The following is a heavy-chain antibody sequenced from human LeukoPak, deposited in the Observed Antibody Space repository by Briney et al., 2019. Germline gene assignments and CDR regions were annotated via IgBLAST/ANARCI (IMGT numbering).Heavy chain of an antibody. CDR1: GFSFSSYW. J-gene: IGHJ3*02. V-gene: IGHV3-74*01. D-gene: IGHD3-10*01. CDR2: INGDGSST. Sequence: GGSLRLSCAASGFSFSSYWMHWVRQAPGKGLVWVSRINGDGSSTSYADSVKGRFTISRDNAKNSLYLQMNSLRVGDTAVYYCARGRGWGTFDIWGQGTMVTVSS. CDR3: ARGRGWGTFDI.